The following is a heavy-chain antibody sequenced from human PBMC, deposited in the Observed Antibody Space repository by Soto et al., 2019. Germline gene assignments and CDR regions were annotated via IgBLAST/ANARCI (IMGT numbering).Heavy chain of an antibody. CDR3: ARPIEMATIFEGFDY. CDR2: ISYDGSNK. Sequence: GASVRLSCAASGFTFSSYAMHWVRQAPGKGLEWVAVISYDGSNKYYADSVKGRFTISRDNSKNTLYLQMNSLRAEDTAVYYCARPIEMATIFEGFDYWGQGTLVTVSS. J-gene: IGHJ4*02. D-gene: IGHD3-3*01. V-gene: IGHV3-30-3*01. CDR1: GFTFSSYA.